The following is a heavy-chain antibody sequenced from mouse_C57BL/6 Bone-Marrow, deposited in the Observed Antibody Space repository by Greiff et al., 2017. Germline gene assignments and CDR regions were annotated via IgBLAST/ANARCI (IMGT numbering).Heavy chain of an antibody. D-gene: IGHD1-1*01. Sequence: EVKLVESGGGLVKPGGSLKLSCAASGFTFSSYTMSWVRQTPEKRLGWVATISGGGGNTYYPDSVKGRFTISRDNAKNTLYVQMSSLRSEDTALYYCARRAYGSSSWYFDVWGTGTTVTVSS. V-gene: IGHV5-9*01. CDR1: GFTFSSYT. CDR2: ISGGGGNT. CDR3: ARRAYGSSSWYFDV. J-gene: IGHJ1*03.